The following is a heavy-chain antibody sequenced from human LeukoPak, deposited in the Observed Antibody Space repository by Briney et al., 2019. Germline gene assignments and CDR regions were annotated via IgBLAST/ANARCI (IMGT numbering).Heavy chain of an antibody. CDR1: GFSFRSFW. D-gene: IGHD4-17*01. V-gene: IGHV3-7*02. CDR2: IKEDGSDK. J-gene: IGHJ4*02. CDR3: ARGDLYGDYVILN. Sequence: GGSLRLSCAASGFSFRSFWMSWVRQAPGKGLEWVASIKEDGSDKYYVESVKGRFTISRENARNSLYLQMNSLRAEDTAVYYCARGDLYGDYVILNWGQGTLVTVSS.